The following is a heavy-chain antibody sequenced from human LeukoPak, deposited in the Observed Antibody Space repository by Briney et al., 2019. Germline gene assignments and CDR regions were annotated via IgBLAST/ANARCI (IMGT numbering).Heavy chain of an antibody. D-gene: IGHD1-26*01. CDR3: ARSRERSDSGSYNPVWAFDY. Sequence: ASVKVSCKASGYTFTSYGISWVRQAPGQGLEWMGWISAYNGNTNYAQKLQGRVTMTTDTSTSTAYMELRSLRSDDTAVYYRARSRERSDSGSYNPVWAFDYWGQGTLVTVSS. V-gene: IGHV1-18*01. CDR1: GYTFTSYG. J-gene: IGHJ4*02. CDR2: ISAYNGNT.